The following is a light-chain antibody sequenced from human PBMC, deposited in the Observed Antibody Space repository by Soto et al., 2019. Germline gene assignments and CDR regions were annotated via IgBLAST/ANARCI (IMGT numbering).Light chain of an antibody. Sequence: DIQMTQSPSTLSASVGDRVTITCRASQSISSWLAWYQQKPGKAPKLLIDDASSLESGVPSRFSGSGSGTEFTLTISRLQPDDFATYYCQQYNSYPWTFGQGTQVEIK. V-gene: IGKV1-5*01. J-gene: IGKJ1*01. CDR2: DAS. CDR3: QQYNSYPWT. CDR1: QSISSW.